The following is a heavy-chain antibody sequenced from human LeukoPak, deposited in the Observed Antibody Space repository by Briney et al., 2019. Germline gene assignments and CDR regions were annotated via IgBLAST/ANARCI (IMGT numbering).Heavy chain of an antibody. CDR3: ARVDGYGVFGFDY. CDR1: GYTFTGYY. J-gene: IGHJ4*02. D-gene: IGHD5-18*01. Sequence: ASVKVSCKASGYTFTGYYMHWVRQAPGQGLEWMGWINPNSGGTNYAQKFQGRVTITRGTSISTAYMELSRLRSDDTALYYCARVDGYGVFGFDYWGQGTLVTVSS. V-gene: IGHV1-2*02. CDR2: INPNSGGT.